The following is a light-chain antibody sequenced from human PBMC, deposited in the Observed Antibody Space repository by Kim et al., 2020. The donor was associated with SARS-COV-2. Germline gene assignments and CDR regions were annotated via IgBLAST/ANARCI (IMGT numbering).Light chain of an antibody. CDR1: NIGSKN. Sequence: VAVGQAAGINCGGKNIGSKNVNWYQQKPGQAPVLVIYRDSNRPSGIPERFSGSNSGNTATLTISRAQAGDEADYYCQVWDSSTHVVFGGGTQLTVL. V-gene: IGLV3-9*01. J-gene: IGLJ2*01. CDR3: QVWDSSTHVV. CDR2: RDS.